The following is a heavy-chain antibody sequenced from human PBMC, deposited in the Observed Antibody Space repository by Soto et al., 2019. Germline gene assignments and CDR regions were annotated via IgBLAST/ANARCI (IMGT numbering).Heavy chain of an antibody. J-gene: IGHJ4*02. CDR3: AREWSAFDY. CDR1: GDSLSGYDHK. Sequence: QVQLQESGPGLVKPSETLSLTCTVSGDSLSGYDHKWSWIRQPPGKGLEYVGYMYSSGYTDYNPSLKSRVTMSIDTSKNQYSLKLSSATAADTAVYYCAREWSAFDYWGQGILVPVSS. V-gene: IGHV4-61*08. CDR2: MYSSGYT. D-gene: IGHD2-15*01.